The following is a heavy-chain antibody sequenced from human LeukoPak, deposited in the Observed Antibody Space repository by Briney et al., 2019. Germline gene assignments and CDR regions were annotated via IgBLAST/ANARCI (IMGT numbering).Heavy chain of an antibody. V-gene: IGHV4-61*01. CDR1: GGSVSSGSYY. CDR2: IYYSGST. Sequence: SETLSLTCTVSGGSVSSGSYYWSWIRQPPGKGLEWIGYIYYSGSTNYNPSHKSRVTISVDTSKNQFSLKLSSVTAADTAVYYCARDTSSDAFDIWGQGTMVTVSS. J-gene: IGHJ3*02. CDR3: ARDTSSDAFDI. D-gene: IGHD6-13*01.